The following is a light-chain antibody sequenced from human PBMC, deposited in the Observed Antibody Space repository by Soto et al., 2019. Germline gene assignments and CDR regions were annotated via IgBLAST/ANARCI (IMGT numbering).Light chain of an antibody. V-gene: IGKV1-33*01. CDR3: QQYDNFPRAIT. Sequence: DIQMTQSPSSLSASLVDRVTIACQASQDISNYLHWYQQKPGKAPKLLIYDASNLETGVPSRFSGSGSGTDFTFTISSLQPEDIATYYCQQYDNFPRAITFGQGTRLEIK. J-gene: IGKJ5*01. CDR1: QDISNY. CDR2: DAS.